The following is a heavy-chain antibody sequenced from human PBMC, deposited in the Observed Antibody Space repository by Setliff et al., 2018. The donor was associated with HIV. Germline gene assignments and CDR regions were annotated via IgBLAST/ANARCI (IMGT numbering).Heavy chain of an antibody. Sequence: PSETLSLTCTVSGASINSATYYWSWFRQSPGKRLEWIGEINHSGDAYYSRSLKSRATLLVDTSKNQFSLKLESMTAVDTALYFCARGRFTVLRKDYFDYWSQGMVVTVSS. D-gene: IGHD4-17*01. CDR3: ARGRFTVLRKDYFDY. V-gene: IGHV4-39*07. CDR1: GASINSATYY. CDR2: INHSGDA. J-gene: IGHJ4*02.